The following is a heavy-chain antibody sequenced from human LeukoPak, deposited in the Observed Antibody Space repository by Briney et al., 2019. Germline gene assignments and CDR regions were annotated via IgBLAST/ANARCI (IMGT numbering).Heavy chain of an antibody. CDR1: GGSISSGSYY. J-gene: IGHJ4*02. Sequence: SQTLSLTCTVSGGSISSGSYYWSWNRQPAGKGLEWIGRIYTSGSTNYNPSLKSRVTISVDTSKNQFSLKLSSVTAADTAVYYCARLFHCTNGVCYGPNTEDYWGQGTLVTVSS. V-gene: IGHV4-61*02. CDR3: ARLFHCTNGVCYGPNTEDY. D-gene: IGHD2-8*01. CDR2: IYTSGST.